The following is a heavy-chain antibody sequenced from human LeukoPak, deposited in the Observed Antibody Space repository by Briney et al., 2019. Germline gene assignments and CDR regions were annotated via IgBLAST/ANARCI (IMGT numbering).Heavy chain of an antibody. D-gene: IGHD2-2*02. CDR2: ISSSSSTI. J-gene: IGHJ4*02. CDR1: GFTFSSYS. CDR3: ARTSVAAAISPYYFDY. Sequence: GGSLRLSCAASGFTFSSYSMNWVRQAPGKGLEWVSYISSSSSTIYYADSVKGRFTISRDNAKNSLYLQMASLGAEDTAVYYCARTSVAAAISPYYFDYWGQGTLVTVSS. V-gene: IGHV3-48*01.